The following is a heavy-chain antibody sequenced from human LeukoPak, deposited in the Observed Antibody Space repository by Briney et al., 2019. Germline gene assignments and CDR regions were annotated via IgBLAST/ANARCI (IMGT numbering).Heavy chain of an antibody. CDR1: GFTFSSYG. D-gene: IGHD3-3*01. Sequence: QPGRSLRLSCAASGFTFSSYGMHWVRQAPGKGPEWVAVISYDGSNKYYADSVKGRFTISRDNSKNTLYLQMNSLRAEDTAVYYCAKDFEFGVVIIPVYCWGQGTLVTVSS. CDR2: ISYDGSNK. J-gene: IGHJ4*02. CDR3: AKDFEFGVVIIPVYC. V-gene: IGHV3-30*18.